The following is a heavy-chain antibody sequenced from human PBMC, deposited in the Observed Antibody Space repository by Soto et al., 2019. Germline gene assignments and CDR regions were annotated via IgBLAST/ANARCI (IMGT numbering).Heavy chain of an antibody. CDR1: GFTFSGFG. Sequence: GGSLRLSCAASGFTFSGFGMHWVRQASGKGLEWVGRIRDKANSYATAYAASVKGRFTISRDESKNTAYLQMNSLMTEDTAVYYCIRQRPGSGALDYWGQGTLVTVSS. CDR3: IRQRPGSGALDY. V-gene: IGHV3-73*01. J-gene: IGHJ4*02. CDR2: IRDKANSYAT. D-gene: IGHD3-10*01.